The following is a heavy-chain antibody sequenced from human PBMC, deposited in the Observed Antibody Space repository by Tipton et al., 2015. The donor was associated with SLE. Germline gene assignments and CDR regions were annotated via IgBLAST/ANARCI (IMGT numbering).Heavy chain of an antibody. CDR1: GFSFSSYG. V-gene: IGHV3-23*01. J-gene: IGHJ4*02. CDR2: ISGSGDT. CDR3: AKLSIYDRSG. D-gene: IGHD3-22*01. Sequence: GSLRLSCAGSGFSFSSYGISWVRQAPGKGLEWVSAISGSGDTDYADSVKGRFTISRDNSKNTLYLQMNSLRVEDTAAYYCAKLSIYDRSGWGQGTLVTVSS.